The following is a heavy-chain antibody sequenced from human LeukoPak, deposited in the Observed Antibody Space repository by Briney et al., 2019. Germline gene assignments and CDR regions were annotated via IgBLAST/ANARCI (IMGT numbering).Heavy chain of an antibody. V-gene: IGHV1-69*13. CDR1: GGTFSSYA. CDR2: IIPIFGTA. Sequence: ASVKVSCKASGGTFSSYAISWVRQAPGQGLEWMEGIIPIFGTANYAQKFQGRVTITADESTSTAYMELSSLRSEDTAVYYCARVQNHYDFWSGYYLDAFDIWGQGTMVTVSS. CDR3: ARVQNHYDFWSGYYLDAFDI. D-gene: IGHD3-3*01. J-gene: IGHJ3*02.